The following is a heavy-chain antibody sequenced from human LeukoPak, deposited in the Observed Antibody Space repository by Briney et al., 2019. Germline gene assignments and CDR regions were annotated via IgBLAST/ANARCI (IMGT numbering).Heavy chain of an antibody. V-gene: IGHV3-23*01. Sequence: GGSLRLSCAASGFTFSSYAMSWVRQAPGKGLEWVSYISSSSSTIYYADSVKGRFTISRDNSKNTLYLRMNTLRVEDTALYYCAKGARAGYSDAFDIWAKGQWSPSLQ. CDR1: GFTFSSYA. D-gene: IGHD5-18*01. J-gene: IGHJ3*02. CDR2: ISSSSSTI. CDR3: AKGARAGYSDAFDI.